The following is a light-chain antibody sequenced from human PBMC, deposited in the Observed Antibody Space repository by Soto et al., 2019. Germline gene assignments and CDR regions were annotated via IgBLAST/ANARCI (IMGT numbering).Light chain of an antibody. V-gene: IGKV3-20*01. J-gene: IGKJ1*01. Sequence: EIVLTQSPGTLSFSPGERATLSCRASQSVGRNFLAWYQQKPGQAPRLLIYDASSRATGVPDRFSGSGCGTDFTLTTSRLEPEAFAVYYCQQYDTSRTFGQGTQVEIK. CDR3: QQYDTSRT. CDR2: DAS. CDR1: QSVGRNF.